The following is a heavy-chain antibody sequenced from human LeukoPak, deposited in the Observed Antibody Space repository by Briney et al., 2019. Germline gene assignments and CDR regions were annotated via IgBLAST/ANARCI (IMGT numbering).Heavy chain of an antibody. CDR1: GFTFSSYG. D-gene: IGHD1-26*01. CDR3: ARGAGGGNYHDAFDI. J-gene: IGHJ3*02. V-gene: IGHV3-21*01. CDR2: ISSSSSYI. Sequence: PGGSLRLSCAASGFTFSSYGMHWVRQAPGKGLEWVSSISSSSSYIYYADSVKGRFTISRDNAKNSLYLQMNSLRAEDTAVYYCARGAGGGNYHDAFDIWGQGTMVTVSS.